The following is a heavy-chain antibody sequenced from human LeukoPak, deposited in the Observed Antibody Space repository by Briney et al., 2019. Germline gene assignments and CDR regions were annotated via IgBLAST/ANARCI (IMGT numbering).Heavy chain of an antibody. J-gene: IGHJ4*02. CDR1: GGSISSSSYY. CDR3: ARSGHYYDRGVYFDY. CDR2: IYYSVST. V-gene: IGHV4-39*07. D-gene: IGHD3-10*02. Sequence: SETLSLTCTVSGGSISSSSYYWGWIRQPPGKGLEWLGSIYYSVSTYDNPSLKSRVTISVDTSEKQFSLKLSSVTAADTAVYYCARSGHYYDRGVYFDYWGQGTLVTVSS.